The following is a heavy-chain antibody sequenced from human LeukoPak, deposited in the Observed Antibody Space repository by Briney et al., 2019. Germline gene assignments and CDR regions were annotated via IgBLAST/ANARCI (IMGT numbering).Heavy chain of an antibody. CDR2: FDPEDGET. D-gene: IGHD6-19*01. J-gene: IGHJ3*02. CDR1: GYPLTELS. V-gene: IGHV1-24*01. Sequence: VSVKVSCKVSGYPLTELSMHWVRQAPGKGLEWMGGFDPEDGETIYAQKFQGRVTMTEDTSTDTAYMELSSLRSEDTAVYYCATRQWLVLEAFDIWGQGTMVTVSS. CDR3: ATRQWLVLEAFDI.